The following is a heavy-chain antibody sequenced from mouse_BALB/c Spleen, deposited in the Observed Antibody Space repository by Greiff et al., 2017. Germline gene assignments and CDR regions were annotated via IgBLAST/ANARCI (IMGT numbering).Heavy chain of an antibody. D-gene: IGHD4-1*01. Sequence: EVKLMESGPGLVKPSQSLSLTCSVTGYSITSGYYWNWIRQFPGNKLEWMGYISYDGSNNYNPSLKNRISITRDTSKNQFFLKLNSVTTEDTATYYCARGLGLGYFDYWGQGTTLTVSS. CDR3: ARGLGLGYFDY. V-gene: IGHV3-6*02. J-gene: IGHJ2*01. CDR2: ISYDGSN. CDR1: GYSITSGYY.